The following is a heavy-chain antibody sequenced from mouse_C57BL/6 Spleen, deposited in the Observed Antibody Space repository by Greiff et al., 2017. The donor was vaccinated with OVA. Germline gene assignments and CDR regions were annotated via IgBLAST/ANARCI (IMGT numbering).Heavy chain of an antibody. CDR2: IYPGSGNT. V-gene: IGHV1-76*01. CDR3: AREDGYDGLAMDY. Sequence: VQLVESGAELVRPGASVKLSCKASGYTFTDYYINWVKQRPGQGLEWIARIYPGSGNTYYNEKFKGKATLTAEKSSSTAYMQLSSLTSEDSAVYFCAREDGYDGLAMDYWGQGTSVTVSS. J-gene: IGHJ4*01. D-gene: IGHD2-2*01. CDR1: GYTFTDYY.